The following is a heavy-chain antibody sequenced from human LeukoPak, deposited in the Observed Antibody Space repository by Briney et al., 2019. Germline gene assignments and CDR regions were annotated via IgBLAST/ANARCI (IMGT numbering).Heavy chain of an antibody. Sequence: KPSETLSLTCAVYGGSFSGYYWSWIRQPPGKGLEWIGEINHSGSTNYNPSLKSRVTISVDTSKNQFSLKLSSVTAADTAVYYCYYSSGWYVGAFDIWGQGTMVTVSS. J-gene: IGHJ3*02. V-gene: IGHV4-34*01. CDR3: YYSSGWYVGAFDI. CDR2: INHSGST. CDR1: GGSFSGYY. D-gene: IGHD6-19*01.